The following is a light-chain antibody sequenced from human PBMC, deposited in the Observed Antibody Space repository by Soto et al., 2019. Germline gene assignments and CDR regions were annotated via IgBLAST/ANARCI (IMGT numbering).Light chain of an antibody. Sequence: QPVLTQTPSTSGPPGQRVTISCSGSNSNIGNNFVFWYQHLPGTAPKLLIYSHNQRPSGVPDRFSGSTSGTSASLAISGLRSEDEADYYCAAWDDSLSGVVFGGGTKLTVL. J-gene: IGLJ2*01. CDR1: NSNIGNNF. V-gene: IGLV1-47*02. CDR3: AAWDDSLSGVV. CDR2: SHN.